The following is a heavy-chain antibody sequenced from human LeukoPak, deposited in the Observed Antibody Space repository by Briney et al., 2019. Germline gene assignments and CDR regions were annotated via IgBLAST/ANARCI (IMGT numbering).Heavy chain of an antibody. V-gene: IGHV3-11*04. J-gene: IGHJ4*02. Sequence: GGSLRLSCVASGFTFSDYYMNWIRQAPGKGLEWVSYISSSGSTIYYADSVKGRFTISRENAKNSLYLQMDSLTAGDTAMYYCARASGYSFGYTFDYWGQGTLVTVSS. CDR3: ARASGYSFGYTFDY. CDR2: ISSSGSTI. CDR1: GFTFSDYY. D-gene: IGHD5-18*01.